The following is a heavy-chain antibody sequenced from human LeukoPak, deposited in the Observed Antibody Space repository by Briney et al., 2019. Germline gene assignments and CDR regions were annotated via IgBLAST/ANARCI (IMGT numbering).Heavy chain of an antibody. CDR2: IHYSGST. D-gene: IGHD1-26*01. V-gene: IGHV4-39*01. CDR1: GGSINSDSFY. CDR3: ARYSGSYSGFDY. J-gene: IGHJ4*02. Sequence: PSETLSLTCTVSGGSINSDSFYCGWIRQPPEKGLEWIGSIHYSGSTSYNPSLKSRVTISVDTSKNQFSLKLSSVTAADTAVYYCARYSGSYSGFDYWGQGTLVTVS.